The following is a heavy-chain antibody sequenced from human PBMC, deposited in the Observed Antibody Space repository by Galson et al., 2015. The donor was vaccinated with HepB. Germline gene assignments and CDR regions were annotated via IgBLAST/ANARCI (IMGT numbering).Heavy chain of an antibody. J-gene: IGHJ4*02. CDR1: GFSLSTSGVG. V-gene: IGHV2-5*02. D-gene: IGHD6-19*01. CDR2: IYWDDDK. CDR3: AHRRPNSNGWNEGVFDY. Sequence: ALVKPTQILTLTCTFSGFSLSTSGVGVGWIRQAPGKALEWLALIYWDDDKRYSPSLKTRLTVAKDTSRNQVVLTMTNMDPVDTGTYFCAHRRPNSNGWNEGVFDYWGQGTLVTVSS.